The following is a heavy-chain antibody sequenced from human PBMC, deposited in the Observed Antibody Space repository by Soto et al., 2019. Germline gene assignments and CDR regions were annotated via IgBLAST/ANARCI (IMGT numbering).Heavy chain of an antibody. J-gene: IGHJ4*02. CDR1: GYTFTSYA. CDR2: INAGNGNT. CDR3: ARNQLLSAKGGFDY. D-gene: IGHD2-2*01. Sequence: ASVKVSFKASGYTFTSYAMHWVRQAPGQRLEWMGWINAGNGNTKYSQKFQGRVTITRDTSASTAYMELSSLRSEDTAVYYCARNQLLSAKGGFDYWGQGTLVTVSS. V-gene: IGHV1-3*01.